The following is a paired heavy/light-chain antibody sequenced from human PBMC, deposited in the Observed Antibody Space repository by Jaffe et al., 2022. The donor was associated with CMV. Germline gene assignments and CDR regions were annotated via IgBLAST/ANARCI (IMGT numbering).Light chain of an antibody. V-gene: IGLV2-14*03. Sequence: QSALTQPASVSGSPGQSITISCTGTSSDVGAYDYVSWYQQHPGRAPKLILYDVSNRPSGVSNRFSGSKSGNTASLTISGLQAEDEADYYCNSFTITTTPTVFGTGTKVTVL. CDR1: SSDVGAYDY. CDR2: DVS. CDR3: NSFTITTTPTV. J-gene: IGLJ1*01.
Heavy chain of an antibody. CDR3: AKSHYESSGFRAAFDI. CDR1: GYRFTSYW. CDR2: MYPGDSDP. D-gene: IGHD3-22*01. Sequence: EVQLVQSGAEVKKPGESLKISCKGSGYRFTSYWIGWVRQMPGKGLEWMGIMYPGDSDPRYSPSFQGQVTISVDKSTSTAYVQWSSLKASDTAMYFCAKSHYESSGFRAAFDIWGQGTMVTVSS. J-gene: IGHJ3*02. V-gene: IGHV5-51*01.